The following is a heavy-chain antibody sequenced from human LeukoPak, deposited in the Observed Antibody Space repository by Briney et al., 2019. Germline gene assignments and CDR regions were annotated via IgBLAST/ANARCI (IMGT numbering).Heavy chain of an antibody. CDR1: GYTSTGYY. CDR2: INPNSGGT. V-gene: IGHV1-2*02. Sequence: ASVKVSCKASGYTSTGYYMHWVRQAPGQGLEWMGWINPNSGGTNYAQKFQGRVTMTRDTSISTAYMELSRLRSDDTAVYYCARGITMVRGVVNWFDPWGQGTLVTVSS. J-gene: IGHJ5*02. D-gene: IGHD3-10*01. CDR3: ARGITMVRGVVNWFDP.